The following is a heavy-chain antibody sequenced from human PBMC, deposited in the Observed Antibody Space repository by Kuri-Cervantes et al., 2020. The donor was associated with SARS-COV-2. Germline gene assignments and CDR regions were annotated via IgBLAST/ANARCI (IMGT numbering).Heavy chain of an antibody. CDR2: IYSGGST. CDR1: GFTVSSNY. CDR3: ARGSVVPAANDY. J-gene: IGHJ4*02. V-gene: IGHV3-53*01. Sequence: GGSLRLSCAASGFTVSSNYMSWVRQAPGKGLEWVSVIYSGGSTYYADSVKGRFTISRDNAKNSLYLQMNSLRAEDTAVYHCARGSVVPAANDYWGQGTLVTVSS. D-gene: IGHD2-2*01.